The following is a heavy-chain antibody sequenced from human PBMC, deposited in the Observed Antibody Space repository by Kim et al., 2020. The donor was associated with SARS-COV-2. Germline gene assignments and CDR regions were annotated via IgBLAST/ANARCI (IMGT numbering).Heavy chain of an antibody. V-gene: IGHV1-46*01. CDR1: GYTFTSYY. D-gene: IGHD6-25*01. CDR2: INPSGGST. CDR3: ARERLQENLFDP. J-gene: IGHJ5*02. Sequence: ASVKVSCKASGYTFTSYYMHWVRQAPGQGLEWMGIINPSGGSTSYAQKFQGRVTMTRDTSTSTVYMELSSLRSEDTAVYYFARERLQENLFDPWGQGTLVTVSS.